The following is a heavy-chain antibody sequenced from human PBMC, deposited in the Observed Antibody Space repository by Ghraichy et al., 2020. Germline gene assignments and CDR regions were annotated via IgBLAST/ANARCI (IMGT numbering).Heavy chain of an antibody. J-gene: IGHJ3*02. CDR3: ARDFPLGRLPHAFDI. CDR1: GGSISSYY. CDR2: IYYTGST. Sequence: SETLSLTCTVSGGSISSYYWSWIRQPPGKGLEWIGYIYYTGSTNYNPSLTSRVTISVDTSKNQFSLKLTSVTAADTAVYYCARDFPLGRLPHAFDIWGQGTMVTVSS. V-gene: IGHV4-59*01.